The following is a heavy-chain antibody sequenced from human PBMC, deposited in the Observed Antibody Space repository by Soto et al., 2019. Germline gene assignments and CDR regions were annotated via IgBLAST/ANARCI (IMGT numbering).Heavy chain of an antibody. CDR1: GFTFSSYV. J-gene: IGHJ4*02. CDR3: ARESGSYHFDY. V-gene: IGHV3-33*01. D-gene: IGHD1-26*01. Sequence: QVHLLESGGGVVQPGRSLRLSCATSGFTFSSYVRHWVRQAPGNGLEWVAAIWSDGSNKYYTDSVKGRFTISRDNSKNTLYLQMNSLRAEDTAVYNCARESGSYHFDYWGQGTLVTVSS. CDR2: IWSDGSNK.